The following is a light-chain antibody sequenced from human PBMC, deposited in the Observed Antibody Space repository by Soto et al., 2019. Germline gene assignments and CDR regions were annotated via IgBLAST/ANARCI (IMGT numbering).Light chain of an antibody. CDR2: YVS. V-gene: IGLV2-14*01. J-gene: IGLJ1*01. CDR3: CSYTRSGTLI. CDR1: SGDIGDYNY. Sequence: QSVLTQPASVSGSPGQSITISCVGTSGDIGDYNYVSWYQQHPGKVPKVIIYYVSNRPSGVSYRFSGTKSGHTASLTVFGLPAEDEGDYYCCSYTRSGTLIFGTGTKVTVL.